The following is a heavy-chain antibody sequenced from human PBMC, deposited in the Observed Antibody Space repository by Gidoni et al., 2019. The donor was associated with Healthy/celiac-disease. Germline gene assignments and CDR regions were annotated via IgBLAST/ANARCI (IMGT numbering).Heavy chain of an antibody. Sequence: QVQLQESGPGLVKPSETLSLTCTVSGGSISSYYGSWIRQPAGKGLEWIGRIYTSGSTNYNPSLKSRVTMSVDTSKNQFSLKLSSVTAADTAVYYCAREGYCSSTSCPIYYYYYMDVWGKGTTVTVSS. CDR2: IYTSGST. J-gene: IGHJ6*03. CDR1: GGSISSYY. CDR3: AREGYCSSTSCPIYYYYYMDV. D-gene: IGHD2-2*01. V-gene: IGHV4-4*07.